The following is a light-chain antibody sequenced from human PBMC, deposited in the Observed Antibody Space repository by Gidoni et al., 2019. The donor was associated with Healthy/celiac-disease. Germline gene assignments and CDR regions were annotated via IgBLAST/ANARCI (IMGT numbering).Light chain of an antibody. J-gene: IGKJ4*01. CDR1: QSVLYSSNNKNY. V-gene: IGKV4-1*01. CDR2: WAS. CDR3: QQYYSTPLT. Sequence: DIVMTQSPDYLDVSLGERATINCKSSQSVLYSSNNKNYLAWYQQKPGQPPKLLIYWASTRESGFPDRFSGSGSGTDFTLTISSLQAEDVAVYYCQQYYSTPLTFGGGTKVEIK.